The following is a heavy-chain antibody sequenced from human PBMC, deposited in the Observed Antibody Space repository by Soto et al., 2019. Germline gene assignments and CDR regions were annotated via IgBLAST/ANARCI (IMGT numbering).Heavy chain of an antibody. CDR1: GYTFTSYG. CDR2: ISAYNGNT. D-gene: IGHD3-3*01. J-gene: IGHJ6*02. CDR3: ARDTESGSGYPSGVYYYGMDV. V-gene: IGHV1-18*01. Sequence: ASVKVSCKASGYTFTSYGISWVRQAPGQGLEWMGWISAYNGNTNYAQKLQGRVTMTTDTSTSTAYMELRSLRSDDTAVYYCARDTESGSGYPSGVYYYGMDVWGQGTTVTVSS.